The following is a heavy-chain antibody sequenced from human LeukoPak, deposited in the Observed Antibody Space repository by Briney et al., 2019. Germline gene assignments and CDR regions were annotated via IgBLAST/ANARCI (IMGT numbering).Heavy chain of an antibody. CDR3: AREYIVVVPSPPGNYYYYYGMDV. Sequence: ASVKVSCKASGYTFTGYYMHWVRRAPGQGLEWMGWINPNSGGTNYAQKFQGRVTMTRDTSISTAYMELSRLRSDDTAVYYCAREYIVVVPSPPGNYYYYYGMDVWGQGTTVTVSS. CDR2: INPNSGGT. J-gene: IGHJ6*02. V-gene: IGHV1-2*02. CDR1: GYTFTGYY. D-gene: IGHD2-2*01.